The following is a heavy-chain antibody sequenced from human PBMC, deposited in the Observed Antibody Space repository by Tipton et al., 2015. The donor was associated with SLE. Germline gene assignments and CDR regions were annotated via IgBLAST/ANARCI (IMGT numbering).Heavy chain of an antibody. CDR1: GASISSHY. J-gene: IGHJ4*02. D-gene: IGHD4-17*01. CDR2: SFNSGGT. V-gene: IGHV4-59*11. Sequence: TLSLTCNVSGASISSHYWSWIRQPPGKGLEWIGFSFNSGGTNYNPSLKSRVTISLDTFKKQLSLRLRSVTAADTAVYYCASVDDAVTTHFEHWGQGTLVTVSS. CDR3: ASVDDAVTTHFEH.